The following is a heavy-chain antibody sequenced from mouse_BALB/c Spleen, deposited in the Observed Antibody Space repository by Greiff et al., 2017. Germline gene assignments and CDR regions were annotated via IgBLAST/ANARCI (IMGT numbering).Heavy chain of an antibody. CDR2: IRLKSNNYAT. Sequence: EVKLMESGGGLVQPGGSMKLSCVASGFTFSNYWMNWVRQSPEKGLEWVAEIRLKSNNYATHYAESVKGRFTISRDDSKSSVYLQMNNLRAEDTGIYYCTRGGLRGELAYWGQGTLVTVSA. CDR3: TRGGLRGELAY. CDR1: GFTFSNYW. J-gene: IGHJ3*01. D-gene: IGHD2-4*01. V-gene: IGHV6-6*02.